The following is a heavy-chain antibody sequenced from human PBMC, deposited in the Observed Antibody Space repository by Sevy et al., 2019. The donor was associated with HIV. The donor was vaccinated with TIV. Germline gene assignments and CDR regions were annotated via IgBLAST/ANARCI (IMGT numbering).Heavy chain of an antibody. CDR1: GFTFSSYG. J-gene: IGHJ6*02. Sequence: GGSLRLSCAASGFTFSSYGMHWVRQAPGKGLEWVAVIWYDGSNKYYADSVKGRFTISRDNSKNTLYLQMNSLRAEDTAVYYCAREAIAVAGGYYYYYGMDVWGQWTTVTVSS. CDR3: AREAIAVAGGYYYYYGMDV. D-gene: IGHD6-19*01. V-gene: IGHV3-33*01. CDR2: IWYDGSNK.